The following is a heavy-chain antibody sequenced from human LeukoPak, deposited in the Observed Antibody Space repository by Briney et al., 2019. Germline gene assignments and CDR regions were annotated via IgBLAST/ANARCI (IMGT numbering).Heavy chain of an antibody. J-gene: IGHJ4*02. D-gene: IGHD2-15*01. CDR1: AGSISTYY. CDR3: ARDGGGSDC. Sequence: PSETLSLTCTVSAGSISTYYWSWIRQPPGKGLEWIGYIHYSGGTNYNPSLKSRVTISLDTSKNQFSLKLSSVTAADTAVYYCARDGGGSDCWGQGTLVTVSS. V-gene: IGHV4-59*12. CDR2: IHYSGGT.